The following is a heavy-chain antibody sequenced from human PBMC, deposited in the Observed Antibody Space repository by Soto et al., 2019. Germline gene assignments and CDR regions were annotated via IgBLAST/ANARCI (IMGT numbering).Heavy chain of an antibody. CDR1: GFTFSSNA. CDR3: ARDSSGWYYFDY. CDR2: IWYDGSNK. D-gene: IGHD6-19*01. V-gene: IGHV3-33*08. J-gene: IGHJ4*02. Sequence: GGSLRLSCATSGFTFSSNAMSWVRQAPGKGLEWVAVIWYDGSNKYYADSVKGRFTISRDNSKNTLYLQMNSLIAEDTAVYYCARDSSGWYYFDYWGQGT.